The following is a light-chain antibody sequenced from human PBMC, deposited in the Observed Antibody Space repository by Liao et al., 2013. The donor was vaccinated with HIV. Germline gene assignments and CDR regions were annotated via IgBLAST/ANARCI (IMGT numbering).Light chain of an antibody. CDR1: NIGSKS. V-gene: IGLV3-21*01. CDR2: YDS. J-gene: IGLJ3*02. Sequence: SYELTQPPSVSVAPGKTANITCGGNNIGSKSVHWYQQKPGQAPVLVIYYDSDRPSGIPERFSGSSSGTTVTLTISGVQAEDEADYYCQSADSSGPWVFGGGTKLTVL. CDR3: QSADSSGPWV.